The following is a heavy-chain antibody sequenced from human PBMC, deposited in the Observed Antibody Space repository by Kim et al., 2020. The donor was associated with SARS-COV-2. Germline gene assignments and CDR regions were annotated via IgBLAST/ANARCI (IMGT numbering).Heavy chain of an antibody. V-gene: IGHV3-23*01. CDR3: AKDRGGITMVRGAFDY. CDR1: GFTFSSYA. D-gene: IGHD3-10*01. Sequence: GGSLRLSCAASGFTFSSYAMSWVRQAPGKGLEWVSAISGSGGSTYYADSVKGRFTISRDNSKNTLYLQMNSLRAEDTAVYYCAKDRGGITMVRGAFDYWGQGTLVTVSS. J-gene: IGHJ4*02. CDR2: ISGSGGST.